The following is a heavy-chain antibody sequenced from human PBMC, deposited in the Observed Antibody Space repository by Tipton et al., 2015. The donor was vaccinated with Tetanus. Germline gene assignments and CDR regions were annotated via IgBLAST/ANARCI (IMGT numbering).Heavy chain of an antibody. J-gene: IGHJ4*02. CDR3: AGGSALDY. CDR1: GFVFSNYA. D-gene: IGHD6-25*01. Sequence: SLRLSCAVSGFVFSNYAMNWVRQAPGKGLEWVASISSTTSYIYYADSLKGRFTNSRDNAKNSLYLQMDSLRADDTAVYYCAGGSALDYWGQGTLVTVSS. CDR2: ISSTTSYI. V-gene: IGHV3-21*01.